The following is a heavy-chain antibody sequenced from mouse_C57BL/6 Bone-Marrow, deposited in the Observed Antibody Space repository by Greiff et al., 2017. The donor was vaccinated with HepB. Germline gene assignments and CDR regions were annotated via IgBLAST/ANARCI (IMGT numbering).Heavy chain of an antibody. D-gene: IGHD1-1*01. V-gene: IGHV14-4*01. CDR3: ATRGRSGHWFAY. CDR1: GFNIKDDY. Sequence: EVQLQQSGAELVRPGASVKLSCTASGFNIKDDYMHWVKQRPEQGLEWIGWIDPENGDTEYASKFQGKATITADTSSNTAYLQLSSLTSEDTAGYYCATRGRSGHWFAYWGQGTLVTVSA. J-gene: IGHJ3*01. CDR2: IDPENGDT.